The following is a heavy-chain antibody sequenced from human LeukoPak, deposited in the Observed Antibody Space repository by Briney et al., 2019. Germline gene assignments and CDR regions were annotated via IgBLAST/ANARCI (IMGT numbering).Heavy chain of an antibody. CDR3: ARDPLNSSGWYKFRDV. CDR1: GFSFRSYS. J-gene: IGHJ6*02. Sequence: GGSLRLSCAASGFSFRSYSMNWVRQAPGKGLEWVSSISTRSSYIYYTDSVKGRFTISRDDAKNSLFLQMNSLRAEDTAVYYCARDPLNSSGWYKFRDVWGQGTTVTVSS. D-gene: IGHD6-19*01. CDR2: ISTRSSYI. V-gene: IGHV3-21*01.